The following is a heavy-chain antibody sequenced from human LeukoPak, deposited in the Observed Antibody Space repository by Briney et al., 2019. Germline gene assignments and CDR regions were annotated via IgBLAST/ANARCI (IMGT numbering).Heavy chain of an antibody. CDR1: GFTFSSYW. CDR3: ARVHYDFWSGWEGGAFDI. Sequence: GGSLRLSCAASGFTFSSYWMHWVRQAPGKGLVWVSRINSGGSSTSYGDSVKGRFTISRDNAKNTLYLQMNSLRAEDTAVYYCARVHYDFWSGWEGGAFDIWGQGTMVTVSS. CDR2: INSGGSST. D-gene: IGHD3-3*01. J-gene: IGHJ3*02. V-gene: IGHV3-74*01.